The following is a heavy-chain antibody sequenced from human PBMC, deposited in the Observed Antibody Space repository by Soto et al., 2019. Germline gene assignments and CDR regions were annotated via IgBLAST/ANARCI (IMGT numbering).Heavy chain of an antibody. Sequence: SETLSLTCAVYGGSFSGYYWTWIRQPPGKGLEWIGEINHSGDTNYNPSLKSRVTISVDTSKNQFSLNMNSVTAADTAVFYCARGGGVYYYVDVWDKGLTVTVSS. V-gene: IGHV4-34*01. CDR1: GGSFSGYY. CDR2: INHSGDT. D-gene: IGHD3-10*01. CDR3: ARGGGVYYYVDV. J-gene: IGHJ6*03.